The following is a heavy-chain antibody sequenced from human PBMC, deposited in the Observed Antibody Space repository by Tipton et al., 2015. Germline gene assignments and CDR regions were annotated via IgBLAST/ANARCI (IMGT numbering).Heavy chain of an antibody. CDR2: TYYRSKWYN. J-gene: IGHJ4*02. CDR1: GDSVSSNTAT. V-gene: IGHV6-1*01. CDR3: AREENNGHPLDY. Sequence: GLVKPSQTLSLTCAISGDSVSSNTATWNWIRQSPSRGLEWLGRTYYRSKWYNDYAESVKGRITISPDTSKNQFSLQLKSVTPEDTAVYYCAREENNGHPLDYWGQGTLVIVSS. D-gene: IGHD2-8*01.